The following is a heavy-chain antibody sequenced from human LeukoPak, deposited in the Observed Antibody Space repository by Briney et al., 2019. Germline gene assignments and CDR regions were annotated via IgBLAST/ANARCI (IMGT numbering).Heavy chain of an antibody. CDR2: INHSGST. Sequence: GSLRLSCAASGFTFSSYGMHWVRQPPGKGLEWIGEINHSGSTNYNPSLKSRVTISVDTSKNQFSLKLSSVTAADTAVYYCAGHSAYSSSWASDYWGQGTLVTVSS. D-gene: IGHD6-13*01. V-gene: IGHV4-34*08. J-gene: IGHJ4*02. CDR1: GFTFSSYG. CDR3: AGHSAYSSSWASDY.